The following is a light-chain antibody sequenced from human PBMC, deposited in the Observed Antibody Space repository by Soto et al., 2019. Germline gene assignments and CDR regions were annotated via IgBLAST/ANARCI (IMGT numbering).Light chain of an antibody. J-gene: IGKJ1*01. CDR3: MQNIHWPWT. CDR2: KVS. Sequence: DILMTQTPLSLPVTPGEPASISCRSSQSLEFSDGDTYLNWFYQRPGQSPRRLIYKVSKRASGVPDRFSGSGSGTDFTLKISRVEAEDVGVYFCMQNIHWPWTFGQGTKVDIK. CDR1: QSLEFSDGDTY. V-gene: IGKV2-30*01.